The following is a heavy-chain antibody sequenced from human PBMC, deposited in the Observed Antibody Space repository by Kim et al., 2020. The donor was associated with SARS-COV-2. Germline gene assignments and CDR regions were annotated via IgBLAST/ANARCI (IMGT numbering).Heavy chain of an antibody. J-gene: IGHJ4*02. CDR3: AREGPYYYDSSGHFDY. V-gene: IGHV4-59*01. Sequence: SLKSRVTISVDTSKNQFSLKLSSVTAADTAVYYCAREGPYYYDSSGHFDYWGQGTLVTVSS. D-gene: IGHD3-22*01.